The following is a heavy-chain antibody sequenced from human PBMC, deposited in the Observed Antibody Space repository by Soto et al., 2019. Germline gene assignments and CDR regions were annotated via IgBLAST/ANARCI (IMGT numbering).Heavy chain of an antibody. D-gene: IGHD7-27*01. CDR1: NDSISTYY. Sequence: QVQLQESGPGLVKPSETLSLTCTVSNDSISTYYWTWIRQPPGKGLEWIGFIYYSGSTNYNPSLQSRVTISVDTSKKQFSLKMKSVTAADTAVYYCARPGRDWGALHYWGQGTLVTVSS. CDR2: IYYSGST. CDR3: ARPGRDWGALHY. V-gene: IGHV4-59*08. J-gene: IGHJ4*02.